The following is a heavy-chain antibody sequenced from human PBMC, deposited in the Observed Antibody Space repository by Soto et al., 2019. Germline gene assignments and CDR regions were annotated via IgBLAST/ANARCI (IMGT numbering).Heavy chain of an antibody. CDR3: AKDSSDFWSGYYFSS. CDR2: ISWDGGST. D-gene: IGHD3-3*01. Sequence: EVQLVESGGVVVQPGGSLRLSCAASGFTFDDYTMHWVRQAPGKGLEWVALISWDGGSTYYADSVKGRITISRDNSKNSLYLQMNSLRTEDTALYYCAKDSSDFWSGYYFSSWGQGTLVTVPS. V-gene: IGHV3-43*01. J-gene: IGHJ1*01. CDR1: GFTFDDYT.